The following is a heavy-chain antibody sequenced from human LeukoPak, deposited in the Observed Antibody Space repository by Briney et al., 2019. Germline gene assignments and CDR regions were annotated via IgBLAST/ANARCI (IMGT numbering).Heavy chain of an antibody. D-gene: IGHD2-21*02. V-gene: IGHV1-18*01. Sequence: ASVKVSCKASVYTFTSYGISWVRQAPGQGREWMGWISAYNGNTNYAQKLQGRVTMTTDTSTSTAYMELRSLRCDDTAVYYCARDLVVVTAMVDYWGQGTLVTVSS. CDR3: ARDLVVVTAMVDY. CDR1: VYTFTSYG. J-gene: IGHJ4*02. CDR2: ISAYNGNT.